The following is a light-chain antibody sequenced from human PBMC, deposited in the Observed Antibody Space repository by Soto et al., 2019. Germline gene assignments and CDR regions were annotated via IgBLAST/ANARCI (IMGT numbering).Light chain of an antibody. J-gene: IGKJ1*01. CDR3: QQSYSTPRT. V-gene: IGKV1-39*01. CDR1: QSIATY. CDR2: TAS. Sequence: DIRMTQSPSSLSASVGDRVTITCRASQSIATYLNWYQQKPGKAPVLLIYTASNLKSGVPSRFSGSGSGTDFTLNISGLQPEDFATYYCQQSYSTPRTFGQGTKVDIK.